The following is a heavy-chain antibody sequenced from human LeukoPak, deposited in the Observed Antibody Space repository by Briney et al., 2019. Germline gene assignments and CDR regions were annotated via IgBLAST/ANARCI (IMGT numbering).Heavy chain of an antibody. V-gene: IGHV3-21*01. CDR2: ISSSGGFR. CDR3: AREGSGSHYADY. Sequence: GGSLRLSCAASGFMFRSYSMNWVRQAPGKGLEWVSGISSSGGFRYYADSVKGRFIISRDNAKSSLYLQMNTLRADDMAVYYCAREGSGSHYADYWGQGTLVIVSS. D-gene: IGHD1-26*01. J-gene: IGHJ4*02. CDR1: GFMFRSYS.